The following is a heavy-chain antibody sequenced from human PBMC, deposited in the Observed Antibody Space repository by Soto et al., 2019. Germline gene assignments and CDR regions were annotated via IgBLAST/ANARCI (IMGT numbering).Heavy chain of an antibody. Sequence: QEQLVQSGAEVKKPGSSVKVSCEASGGTFSGHAISWVRQAPGQGPEWMGGLIPLFGTTQHAQNFQGRLTITADKSTSTAYMELTSLRFDDTAIYYCARGPNWGYRFDSWGQGTLVTVSS. J-gene: IGHJ4*02. CDR1: GGTFSGHA. CDR2: LIPLFGTT. V-gene: IGHV1-69*06. CDR3: ARGPNWGYRFDS. D-gene: IGHD7-27*01.